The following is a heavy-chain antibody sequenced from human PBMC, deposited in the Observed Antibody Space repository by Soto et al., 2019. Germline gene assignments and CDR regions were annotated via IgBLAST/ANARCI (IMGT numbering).Heavy chain of an antibody. CDR1: GGSISSGDYY. D-gene: IGHD6-13*01. Sequence: SETLSLTCTVSGGSISSGDYYWSWIRQPPGKGLEWIGYIYYSGSTYYNPSLKSRVTISVDTSKNQFSLKLSSVAAADTAVYYCAREYSSSWSNWFDPWGQGTLVTVSS. V-gene: IGHV4-30-4*01. J-gene: IGHJ5*02. CDR2: IYYSGST. CDR3: AREYSSSWSNWFDP.